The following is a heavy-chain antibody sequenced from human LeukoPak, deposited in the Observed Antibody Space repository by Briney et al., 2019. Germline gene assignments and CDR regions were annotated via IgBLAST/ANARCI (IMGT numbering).Heavy chain of an antibody. CDR1: GFTFDDYA. Sequence: PGRSLRLSCAASGFTFDDYAMHWVRQAPGKGLEWVPGISWNSGSIGYADSVKGRFTISRDNAKNSLYLQMNSLRAEDTALYYCAKGGDSYGPYYFDYWGQGTLVTVSS. D-gene: IGHD5-18*01. CDR2: ISWNSGSI. CDR3: AKGGDSYGPYYFDY. J-gene: IGHJ4*02. V-gene: IGHV3-9*01.